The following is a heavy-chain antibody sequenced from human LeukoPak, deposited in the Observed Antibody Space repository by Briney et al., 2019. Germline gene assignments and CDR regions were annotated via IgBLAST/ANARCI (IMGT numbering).Heavy chain of an antibody. D-gene: IGHD4-23*01. CDR3: ARDSSNYGSTVDS. J-gene: IGHJ4*02. V-gene: IGHV4-38-2*02. CDR1: GYSISSGYY. CDR2: AFHSGNS. Sequence: SETLSLTCNVSGYSISSGYYWGWIRQPPGKGLEWIGSAFHSGNSFYNPSLKSRVTISLDTSKNQFSLKLSSVTAADTAVYYCARDSSNYGSTVDSWGQGTLVTVSS.